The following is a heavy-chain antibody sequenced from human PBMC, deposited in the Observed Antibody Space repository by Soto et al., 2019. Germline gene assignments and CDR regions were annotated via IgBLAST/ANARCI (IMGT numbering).Heavy chain of an antibody. CDR1: VFTFSDYY. V-gene: IGHV3-11*01. Sequence: PGGSLRLSCAASVFTFSDYYMSLIRQSPGKGLEWVSYISSRGSTIYYADSVKGRLTISRDNAKNSLYLQMNSLRAEDTAVYYCARGKRWLQEYWGQGTMVTVSS. CDR2: ISSRGSTI. J-gene: IGHJ4*02. D-gene: IGHD5-12*01. CDR3: ARGKRWLQEY.